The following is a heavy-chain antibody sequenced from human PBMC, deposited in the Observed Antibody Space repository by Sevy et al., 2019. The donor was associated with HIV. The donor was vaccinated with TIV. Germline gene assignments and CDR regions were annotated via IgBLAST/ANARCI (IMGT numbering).Heavy chain of an antibody. CDR3: AKVGGSSGYYYVGY. V-gene: IGHV3-23*01. D-gene: IGHD3-22*01. Sequence: GSLRLSCAASGFTFSSYAMSWVRQAPGKGLEWVSAISGSGGSTYYADSVKGRFTISRDNSKNTLYLQMNSLRAEDTAVYYCAKVGGSSGYYYVGYWGQGTLVTVSS. J-gene: IGHJ4*02. CDR1: GFTFSSYA. CDR2: ISGSGGST.